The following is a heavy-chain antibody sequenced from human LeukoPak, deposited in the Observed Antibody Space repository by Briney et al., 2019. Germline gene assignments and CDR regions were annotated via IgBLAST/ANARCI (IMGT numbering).Heavy chain of an antibody. J-gene: IGHJ6*02. Sequence: PSETLSLTCAVSGGSISSSNWWGWVRQPPGKGLEWIGEIYHSGSTNYNPSLKSRVTISVDKSKNQFSLKLSSVTAADTAVYYCARWWVMSGSGMDVWGQGTTVTVSS. CDR2: IYHSGST. D-gene: IGHD2-15*01. CDR3: ARWWVMSGSGMDV. V-gene: IGHV4-4*02. CDR1: GGSISSSNW.